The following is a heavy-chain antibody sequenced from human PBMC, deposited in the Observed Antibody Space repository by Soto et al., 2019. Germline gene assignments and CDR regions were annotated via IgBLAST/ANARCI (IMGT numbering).Heavy chain of an antibody. CDR3: ARDNGMAGSFDP. Sequence: QLVESGGGLVQPGGSLRLSCAASGFAFSTYSMNWVRQAPGNGLEWVSYISFSSTTIFYADSVRGRFTISRDNAKNSLYLQMNTLRDEDTAVYYCARDNGMAGSFDPWGQGTLVTVSS. V-gene: IGHV3-48*02. D-gene: IGHD2-8*01. CDR2: ISFSSTTI. J-gene: IGHJ5*02. CDR1: GFAFSTYS.